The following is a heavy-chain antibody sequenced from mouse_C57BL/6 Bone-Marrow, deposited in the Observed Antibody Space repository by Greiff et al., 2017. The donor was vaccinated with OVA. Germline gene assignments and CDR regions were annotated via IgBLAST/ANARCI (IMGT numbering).Heavy chain of an antibody. CDR1: GYTFTSYW. D-gene: IGHD1-1*02. Sequence: QVQLQQPGAELVKPGASVKLSCKASGYTFTSYWMHWVKQRPGQGLEWIGMIHPNSGSTNYNEKFKSKATLTVDKSSSTAYMQLSSLTSEDSAVYYCARPYGVYAMDYWGQGTSVTVSS. V-gene: IGHV1-64*01. CDR3: ARPYGVYAMDY. CDR2: IHPNSGST. J-gene: IGHJ4*01.